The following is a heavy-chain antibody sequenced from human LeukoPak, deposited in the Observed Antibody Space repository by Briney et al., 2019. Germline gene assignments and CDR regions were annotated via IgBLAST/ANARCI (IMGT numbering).Heavy chain of an antibody. J-gene: IGHJ3*02. CDR2: ISGSGGST. Sequence: PGGSLRLSCAASGFTFSSYGMSWVRQAPGKGLEWVSAISGSGGSTYYADSVKGRFTISRDNSKNTLYLQMNSLRAEDTAVYYCAKDIVLRFLEWSAPGAFDIWGQGTMVTVSS. CDR1: GFTFSSYG. CDR3: AKDIVLRFLEWSAPGAFDI. D-gene: IGHD3-3*01. V-gene: IGHV3-23*01.